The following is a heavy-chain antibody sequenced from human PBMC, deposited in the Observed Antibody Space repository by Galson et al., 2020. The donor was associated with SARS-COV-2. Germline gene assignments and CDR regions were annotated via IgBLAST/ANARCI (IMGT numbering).Heavy chain of an antibody. V-gene: IGHV3-49*04. CDR1: GFTFGDYA. CDR2: IRSKAYGGTT. D-gene: IGHD3-3*01. CDR3: TRDDFWSGYYAH. Sequence: TGGSLRLSCPASGFTFGDYAMSWVRQAPGKGLEWVGFIRSKAYGGTTEYAASVKGRFTISRDDSKSIAYLQMNSLKTEDTAVYYCTRDDFWSGYYAHWGQGTLVTVSS. J-gene: IGHJ4*02.